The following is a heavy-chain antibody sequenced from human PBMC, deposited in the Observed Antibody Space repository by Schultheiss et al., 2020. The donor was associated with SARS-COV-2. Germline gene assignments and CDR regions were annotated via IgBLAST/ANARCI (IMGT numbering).Heavy chain of an antibody. V-gene: IGHV1-69*01. D-gene: IGHD2-15*01. J-gene: IGHJ4*02. CDR3: ASPEKCSGGSCSLDY. Sequence: KISCKASGGTFSTYAINWVRQAPGQGLEWMGGIIPIFGPANYAQKFQGRVTITADESTSTAYMELSSLKSEDTAVYYCASPEKCSGGSCSLDYLGQGTLVTVSS. CDR2: IIPIFGPA. CDR1: GGTFSTYA.